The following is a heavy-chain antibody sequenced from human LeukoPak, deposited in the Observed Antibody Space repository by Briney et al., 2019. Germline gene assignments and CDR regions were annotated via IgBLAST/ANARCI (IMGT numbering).Heavy chain of an antibody. D-gene: IGHD6-19*01. J-gene: IGHJ4*02. CDR3: AKRGDGGAWYDY. V-gene: IGHV3-74*01. CDR1: GFTFSSYW. CDR2: ISSDGSNT. Sequence: GGSLRLSCAVSGFTFSSYWMDWVRHAPGKGLVWVSRISSDGSNTAYADSVKGRFTISRDNAKNTLYLQMSSLRAEDTAVYYCAKRGDGGAWYDYWGQGTLVIVSS.